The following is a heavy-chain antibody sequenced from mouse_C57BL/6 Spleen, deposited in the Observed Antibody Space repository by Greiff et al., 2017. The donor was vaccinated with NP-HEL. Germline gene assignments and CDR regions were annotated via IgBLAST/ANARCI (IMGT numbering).Heavy chain of an antibody. V-gene: IGHV5-2*03. D-gene: IGHD1-1*02. CDR3: ARTGGYAMDY. CDR2: INSDGGST. Sequence: EVKLVESGGGLVQPGESLKLSCESNEYEFPSHDMSWVRKTPEKRLELVAAINSDGGSTYYPDTMERRFIISRDNTKKTLYRQMRSLRAEDTALYYCARTGGYAMDYWGQGTSVTVSS. CDR1: EYEFPSHD. J-gene: IGHJ4*01.